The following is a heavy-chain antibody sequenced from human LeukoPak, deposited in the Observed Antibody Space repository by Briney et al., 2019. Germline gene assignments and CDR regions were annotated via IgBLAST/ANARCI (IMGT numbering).Heavy chain of an antibody. D-gene: IGHD3-16*02. V-gene: IGHV1-46*01. CDR1: EYTFTTYY. CDR3: ARGPLYYLYYMDV. Sequence: ASVKVSCKASEYTFTTYYMHWVRQAPGQGLEWMGIINPSGGSTTYAQKFQGRVTITRDMSTSTVYMELSSLRSEDTAVYYCARGPLYYLYYMDVWGKGTTVTVSS. CDR2: INPSGGST. J-gene: IGHJ6*03.